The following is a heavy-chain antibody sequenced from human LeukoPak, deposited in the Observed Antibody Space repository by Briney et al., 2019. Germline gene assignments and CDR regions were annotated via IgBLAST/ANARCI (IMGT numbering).Heavy chain of an antibody. V-gene: IGHV1-58*02. J-gene: IGHJ4*02. CDR2: IVVGSGNT. CDR1: GFTFTSFA. D-gene: IGHD1-26*01. Sequence: GTSVKVSCKASGFTFTSFAMQWVRQARGQRLEWIGWIVVGSGNTNYAQKFQERVTITRDMSTSTAYMELSSLRSEDTAVYYCAADSGNSGSSPYYFDYWGQGTLVTVSS. CDR3: AADSGNSGSSPYYFDY.